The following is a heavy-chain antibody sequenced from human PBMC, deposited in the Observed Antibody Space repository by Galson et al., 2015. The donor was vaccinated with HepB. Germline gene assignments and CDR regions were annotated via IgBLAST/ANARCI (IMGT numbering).Heavy chain of an antibody. CDR3: VRAPGGNYSY. CDR1: GFTFSSFW. J-gene: IGHJ4*02. Sequence: SLRLSCAASGFTFSSFWMHWVRQAPGKGLEWVANINQDGSQKYFVDSVKDRFTISRDNAKNSLFLQMNSLRAEDTAVYYCVRAPGGNYSYWGQGILVTVSS. V-gene: IGHV3-7*03. D-gene: IGHD1-26*01. CDR2: INQDGSQK.